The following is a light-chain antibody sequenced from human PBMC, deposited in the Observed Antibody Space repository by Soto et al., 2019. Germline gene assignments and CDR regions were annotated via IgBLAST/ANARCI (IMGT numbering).Light chain of an antibody. Sequence: QSVLTQPPFVSGSPGQLVTISCTGTSSDVGSYNRVSWYQQPPGTAPKLMIYDVSNRPSGVPDRFSGSKSGNAASLTITVLQAEDEADYYCSSYTTSSTYVFGTGTKVTVL. J-gene: IGLJ1*01. CDR3: SSYTTSSTYV. CDR2: DVS. V-gene: IGLV2-18*02. CDR1: SSDVGSYNR.